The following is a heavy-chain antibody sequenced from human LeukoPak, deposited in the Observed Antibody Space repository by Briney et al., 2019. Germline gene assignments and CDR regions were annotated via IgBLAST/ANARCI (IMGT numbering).Heavy chain of an antibody. V-gene: IGHV3-9*03. J-gene: IGHJ6*03. CDR3: AKDIGRDYYGSGTPRYYYYYMDV. CDR1: GFTFDDYA. CDR2: ISWNSGSI. Sequence: GGSLRLSCAASGFTFDDYAMHWVRQAPGKGLEWVSGISWNSGSIGYADSVKGRFTISRDNAKNSLYLQMNSLRAEDMALYYCAKDIGRDYYGSGTPRYYYYYMDVWGKGTTVTVSS. D-gene: IGHD3-10*01.